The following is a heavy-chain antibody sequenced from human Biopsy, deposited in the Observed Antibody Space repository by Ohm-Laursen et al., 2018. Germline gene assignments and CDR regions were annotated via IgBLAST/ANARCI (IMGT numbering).Heavy chain of an antibody. CDR1: GDSIARYY. CDR2: IYYSGRP. J-gene: IGHJ3*02. D-gene: IGHD5-12*01. V-gene: IGHV4-59*07. CDR3: AGRPWPNAFDI. Sequence: SDTLSLTCTVSGDSIARYYWTWIRQSPGKGLEWIAYIYYSGRPNYNPSLKGRVVISVDRSRNQFSLKLSSVTAADTAVYYCAGRPWPNAFDIWGQGTMVTVSS.